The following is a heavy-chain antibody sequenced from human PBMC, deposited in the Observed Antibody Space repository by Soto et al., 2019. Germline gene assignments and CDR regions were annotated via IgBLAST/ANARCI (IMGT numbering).Heavy chain of an antibody. J-gene: IGHJ6*02. D-gene: IGHD6-19*01. CDR3: ARQTTGWFGMDV. CDR2: IYPGDSGA. V-gene: IGHV5-51*01. Sequence: GESLKISCKGAGYSFTDYWIGWVRQMPGKGLEWMGIIYPGDSGARYSPSFQGQVSISADKSVNTAYLQWGSLKASDTAMYYCARQTTGWFGMDVWGQGTTVTVSS. CDR1: GYSFTDYW.